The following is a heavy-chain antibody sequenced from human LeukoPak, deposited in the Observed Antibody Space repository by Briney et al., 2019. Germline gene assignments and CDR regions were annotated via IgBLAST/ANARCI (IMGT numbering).Heavy chain of an antibody. CDR2: IYHSGST. V-gene: IGHV4-30-2*01. Sequence: SETLSLTCAVSGGSISSGGYSWSWIRQPPGKGLEWIGYIYHSGSTYYNPSLKSRVTISVDRSKNQFSLMLSSVTAADTAVYYCARARGYCSSTSCYPDYWGQGTLVTVSS. J-gene: IGHJ4*02. CDR3: ARARGYCSSTSCYPDY. D-gene: IGHD2-2*01. CDR1: GGSISSGGYS.